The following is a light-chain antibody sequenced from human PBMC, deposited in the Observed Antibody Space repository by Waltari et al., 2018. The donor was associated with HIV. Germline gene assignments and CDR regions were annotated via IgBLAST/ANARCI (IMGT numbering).Light chain of an antibody. CDR2: EVG. CDR3: SSYTTSSTLGGV. CDR1: SSDVGCSNS. V-gene: IGLV2-14*01. J-gene: IGLJ1*01. Sequence: SPPTQPPSLSGSPARSIPSSSTGTSSDVGCSNSVSCYHHHPGKAPNLRIYEVGNRPPGFSNRFSGSKSANTASLTISGLQAEDEADYYCSSYTTSSTLGGVFGTGTKVTVL.